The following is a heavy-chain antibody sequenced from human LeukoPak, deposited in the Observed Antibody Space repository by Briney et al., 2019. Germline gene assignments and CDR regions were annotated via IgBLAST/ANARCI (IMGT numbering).Heavy chain of an antibody. V-gene: IGHV1-69*13. D-gene: IGHD4-17*01. CDR1: GGTFSSYA. CDR2: IIPIFGTT. J-gene: IGHJ6*02. CDR3: ARGSYGDWNYYYYGMDV. Sequence: GASVKVSCKASGGTFSSYAISWVRQAPGQGLEWMGGIIPIFGTTNYAQKFQGRVTITADESTSTAYMELSSLRSEDTAVYYCARGSYGDWNYYYYGMDVWGQGTTVTVSS.